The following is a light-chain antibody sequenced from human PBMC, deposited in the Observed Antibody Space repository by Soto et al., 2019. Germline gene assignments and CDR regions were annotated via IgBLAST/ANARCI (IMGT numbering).Light chain of an antibody. CDR2: GAS. Sequence: EIVMTQSPATLSVSPGERVILSCRDSQSVSSSLAWYQQKPGQAPRLLIYGASTRAIGIPGRFSGSGSETEFTLTISSLQSEDFAGYYCQQYNNWWTFGQGTKVETK. J-gene: IGKJ1*01. V-gene: IGKV3-15*01. CDR3: QQYNNWWT. CDR1: QSVSSS.